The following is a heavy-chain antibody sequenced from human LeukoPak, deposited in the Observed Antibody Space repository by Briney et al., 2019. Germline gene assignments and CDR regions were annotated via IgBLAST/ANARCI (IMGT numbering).Heavy chain of an antibody. CDR2: ISGSGGST. CDR3: AKPLREAHYDFWSGYPSGYMDV. CDR1: GFTFSSYA. Sequence: SGGSLRLSCAASGFTFSSYAMSWVRQAPGKGLEWVSAISGSGGSTYYADSVKGRFTISRDNSKNTLYLQMNSLRAEDTAVYYCAKPLREAHYDFWSGYPSGYMDVWGKGTTVTVSS. J-gene: IGHJ6*03. V-gene: IGHV3-23*01. D-gene: IGHD3-3*01.